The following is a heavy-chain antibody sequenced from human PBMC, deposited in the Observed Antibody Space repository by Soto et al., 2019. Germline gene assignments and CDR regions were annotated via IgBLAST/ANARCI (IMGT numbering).Heavy chain of an antibody. CDR2: VYFTGTT. Sequence: SETLSLTCTVSGGSVSNGMYYWSWIRQPPGKGLEWIGNVYFTGTTIYNPSLKSRVTMSVDTYKDQFSLKLTSVTAADTAMYYCARGSVPADYWGQGSLVTVSS. CDR3: ARGSVPADY. D-gene: IGHD4-17*01. CDR1: GGSVSNGMYY. J-gene: IGHJ4*02. V-gene: IGHV4-61*01.